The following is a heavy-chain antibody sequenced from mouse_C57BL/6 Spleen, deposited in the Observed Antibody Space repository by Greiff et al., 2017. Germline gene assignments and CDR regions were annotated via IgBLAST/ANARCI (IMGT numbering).Heavy chain of an antibody. V-gene: IGHV5-9*01. CDR1: GFTFSSYT. Sequence: EVKLVESGGGLVKPGGSLKLSCAASGFTFSSYTMSWVRQTPEKRLEWVATISGGGGNTYYPGSVKGRFTISRANAKYPLYLQMSRLGSEDTALYYCARHRAITTVGEAWFAYWGQGTLVTVSA. CDR3: ARHRAITTVGEAWFAY. D-gene: IGHD1-1*01. J-gene: IGHJ3*01. CDR2: ISGGGGNT.